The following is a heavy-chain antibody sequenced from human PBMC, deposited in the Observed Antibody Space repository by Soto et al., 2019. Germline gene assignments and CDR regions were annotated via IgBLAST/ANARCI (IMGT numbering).Heavy chain of an antibody. CDR2: ISWNSGSI. J-gene: IGHJ4*02. D-gene: IGHD3-16*01. CDR1: GFTSDDYA. V-gene: IGHV3-9*02. CDR3: AKYLSFNAFGGAKIDF. Sequence: GGSLRLCCAASGFTSDDYAMHWVRQAPGKGLEWVSGISWNSGSIGYPDSVKGRFTISRDNAKNSLYLQMDSLRAEDTAFYYCAKYLSFNAFGGAKIDFWALGDLVTVSS.